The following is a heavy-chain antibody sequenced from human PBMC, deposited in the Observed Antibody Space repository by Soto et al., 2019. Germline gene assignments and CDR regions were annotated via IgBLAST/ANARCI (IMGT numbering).Heavy chain of an antibody. V-gene: IGHV1-18*01. CDR3: ARDSQSGYYYGEYYGMDV. Sequence: ASVKVSCKASGYTFTSYGISWVRQAPGQGLEWMGRISAYNGNTNYAQKLQGRVTMTTDTSTSTAYMELRSLRSDDTAVYYCARDSQSGYYYGEYYGMDVWGQGTTVTVSS. J-gene: IGHJ6*02. D-gene: IGHD3-22*01. CDR2: ISAYNGNT. CDR1: GYTFTSYG.